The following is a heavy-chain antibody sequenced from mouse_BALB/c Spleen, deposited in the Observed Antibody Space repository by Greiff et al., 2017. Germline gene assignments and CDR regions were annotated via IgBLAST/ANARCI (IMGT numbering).Heavy chain of an antibody. CDR2: INSNGGST. CDR1: GFTFSSYG. CDR3: VQGGDFDY. V-gene: IGHV5-6-3*01. Sequence: DVKLVESGGGLVQPGGSLKLSCAASGFTFSSYGMSWVRQTPDKRLELVATINSNGGSTYYPDSVKGRFTISRDNAKNTLYLQMSSLKSEDTAMYYCVQGGDFDYWGQGTTLTVSS. J-gene: IGHJ2*01.